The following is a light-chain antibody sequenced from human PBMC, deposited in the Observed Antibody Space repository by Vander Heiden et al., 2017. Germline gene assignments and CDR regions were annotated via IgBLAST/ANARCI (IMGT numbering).Light chain of an antibody. J-gene: IGLJ3*02. CDR1: ASNIGNNY. V-gene: IGLV1-51*01. CDR2: DNN. CDR3: GTWDSSLSAGV. Sequence: QSVLTQPPSVSAAPGQKVTISCSGNASNIGNNYVSWYQQFPGTAPKLLIFDNNQRPSGIPDRFSGSKSGTSATLGITGLQTGDEADYYCGTWDSSLSAGVFGGGTKLTVL.